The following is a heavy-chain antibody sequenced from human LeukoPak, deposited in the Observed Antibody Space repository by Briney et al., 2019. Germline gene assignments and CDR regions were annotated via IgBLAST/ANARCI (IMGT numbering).Heavy chain of an antibody. CDR3: ARPQGYQLLDFEY. V-gene: IGHV4-39*01. CDR2: IYYSGST. D-gene: IGHD2-2*01. Sequence: SETLSLTCTVSGGSISSYYWGWIRQPSGKGLEWIGSIYYSGSTYYNPSLKSRVTISVDTSKNQFPLKLSSVTAADTAVYYCARPQGYQLLDFEYWGQGTLVTVSS. CDR1: GGSISSYY. J-gene: IGHJ4*02.